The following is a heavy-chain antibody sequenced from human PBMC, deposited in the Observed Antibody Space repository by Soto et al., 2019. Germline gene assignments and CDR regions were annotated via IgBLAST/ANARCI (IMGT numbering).Heavy chain of an antibody. CDR1: GGSISSYY. D-gene: IGHD2-15*01. J-gene: IGHJ5*02. CDR3: ARHYCSGGSCYRDNWFDP. Sequence: SETLSLTCTVSGGSISSYYWSWIRQPPGKGLEWIGYIYYSGSTNYNPSLKSRVTISVDTSKNQFSLKLSSVTAADTAVYYCARHYCSGGSCYRDNWFDPWGQGTLVPVSS. V-gene: IGHV4-59*08. CDR2: IYYSGST.